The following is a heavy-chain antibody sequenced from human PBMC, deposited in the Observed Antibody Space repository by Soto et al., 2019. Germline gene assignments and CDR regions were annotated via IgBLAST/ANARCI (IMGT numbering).Heavy chain of an antibody. D-gene: IGHD3-3*01. CDR1: GGSISSYY. J-gene: IGHJ5*02. V-gene: IGHV4-59*01. CDR2: IYYSGST. Sequence: SETLSLTCTVSGGSISSYYWSWIRQPPGKGLEWIGYIYYSGSTNYNPSLKSRVTISVDTSKNQFSLKLSSVTAADTAVYYCARLQFFEWLFLDPCGQRTLVTVSS. CDR3: ARLQFFEWLFLDP.